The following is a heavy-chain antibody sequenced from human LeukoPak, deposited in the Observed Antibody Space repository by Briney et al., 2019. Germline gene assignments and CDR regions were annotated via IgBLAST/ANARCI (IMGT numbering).Heavy chain of an antibody. V-gene: IGHV3-30*02. Sequence: GGSLRLSCAASGFTFSSYGMNWVRQAPGKGLEWVAFIRYDGSNKYYADSVKGRFTISRDNSKNTLYLQMNSLRAEDTAVYYCAKAVTTMVRGVIIHYYYYMDVWGKGTTVTISS. D-gene: IGHD3-10*01. J-gene: IGHJ6*03. CDR3: AKAVTTMVRGVIIHYYYYMDV. CDR2: IRYDGSNK. CDR1: GFTFSSYG.